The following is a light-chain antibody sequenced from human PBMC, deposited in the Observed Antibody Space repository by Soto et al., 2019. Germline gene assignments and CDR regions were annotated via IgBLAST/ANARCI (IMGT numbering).Light chain of an antibody. CDR3: QQYGSSGT. CDR1: QRVYSSY. Sequence: IMLTQSPGTLSLSPGERVTLSCRASQRVYSSYLAWYQQRPGQAPRLLIYDESNRATGIPARFSGSGSETDFTLTISRLEPEDFAVYYRQQYGSSGTFGQGTKVDIK. V-gene: IGKV3-20*01. J-gene: IGKJ1*01. CDR2: DES.